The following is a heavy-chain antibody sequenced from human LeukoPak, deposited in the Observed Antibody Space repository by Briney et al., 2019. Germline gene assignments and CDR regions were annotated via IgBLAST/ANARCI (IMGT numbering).Heavy chain of an antibody. Sequence: GGSLRLSCSASGIDFSHYSMNWVRQAPGKGLEWISYISSSGSTIYYADSVKGRFTISRDNAKNSLYLQMNSLRAEDTAVYYCVSEESSGFIFYFDYWGEGTLVAVSS. CDR3: VSEESSGFIFYFDY. V-gene: IGHV3-48*04. CDR1: GIDFSHYS. D-gene: IGHD3-9*01. J-gene: IGHJ4*02. CDR2: ISSSGSTI.